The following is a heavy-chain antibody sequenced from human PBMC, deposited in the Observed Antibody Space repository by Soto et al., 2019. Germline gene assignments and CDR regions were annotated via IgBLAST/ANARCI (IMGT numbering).Heavy chain of an antibody. V-gene: IGHV4-31*03. Sequence: QVQLQESGPGLVKPSETLSLTCSVSGGSISSGGYSWNWIRQRPGKGLEWIGYIYSSGSTYYSPSLKSRAAISVDMSQNQLSLELTSVTAADTAVYYCARGTGPTHLDFDYWGQGTLVTVSS. CDR2: IYSSGST. CDR3: ARGTGPTHLDFDY. CDR1: GGSISSGGYS. J-gene: IGHJ4*02. D-gene: IGHD1-26*01.